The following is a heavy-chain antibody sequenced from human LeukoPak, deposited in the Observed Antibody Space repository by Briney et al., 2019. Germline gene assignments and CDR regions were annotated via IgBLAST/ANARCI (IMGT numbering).Heavy chain of an antibody. V-gene: IGHV3-21*01. J-gene: IGHJ5*02. CDR1: GATISSGG. Sequence: GGSLRLSCAVSGATISSGGNIWGCQAPGKGLEWVSSISSTSSYIYYADSVKGRFTISRDNTKNSLFLQMNSLRAEDTAVYYSGRGRSPDYLPYWDPGSQVTLVTVSS. D-gene: IGHD2-8*02. CDR3: GRGRSPDYLPYWDP. CDR2: ISSTSSYI.